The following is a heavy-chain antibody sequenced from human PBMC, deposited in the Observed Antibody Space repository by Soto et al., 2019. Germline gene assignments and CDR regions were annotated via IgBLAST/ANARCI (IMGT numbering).Heavy chain of an antibody. Sequence: PGGSLRLSCAASGFTFSSYGMHWVRQAPGKGLEWVAVIWYDGSNKYYADSVKGRFTISRDNSKNTLYLQMNSLRAEDTAVYYCARDPAGYDILTGYPVYYYYYMDVWGKGTTVTVSS. V-gene: IGHV3-33*01. CDR1: GFTFSSYG. CDR3: ARDPAGYDILTGYPVYYYYYMDV. J-gene: IGHJ6*03. CDR2: IWYDGSNK. D-gene: IGHD3-9*01.